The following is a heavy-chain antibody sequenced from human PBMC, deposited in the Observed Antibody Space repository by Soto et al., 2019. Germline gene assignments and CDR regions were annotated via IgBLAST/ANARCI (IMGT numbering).Heavy chain of an antibody. CDR1: GGSISSDY. CDR2: ISSRATT. Sequence: PSETLSLTCTVSGGSISSDYCSWIRQSPGKGLEWIGVISSRATTNFNPSLKSRAIVSIDTSKNQFSLKLFSVTAADIAVYYCVRHYCDGGNCYQFDHWGQGTPVTVSS. V-gene: IGHV4-59*08. CDR3: VRHYCDGGNCYQFDH. D-gene: IGHD2-15*01. J-gene: IGHJ4*02.